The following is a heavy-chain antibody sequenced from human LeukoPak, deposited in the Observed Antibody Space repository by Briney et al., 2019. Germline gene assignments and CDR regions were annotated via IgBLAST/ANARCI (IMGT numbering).Heavy chain of an antibody. D-gene: IGHD6-19*01. J-gene: IGHJ4*02. Sequence: GGSLRLSCAASGFTFSSYSMNWVRQAPGRGLEWVSTISGSGSGTYYADSVKGRFTISRDNSKNTLYLQMSSLRADDTAVYYCAKKLGMSVAGSPFFFDYWGQGTLVTVSS. CDR3: AKKLGMSVAGSPFFFDY. CDR1: GFTFSSYS. V-gene: IGHV3-23*01. CDR2: ISGSGSGT.